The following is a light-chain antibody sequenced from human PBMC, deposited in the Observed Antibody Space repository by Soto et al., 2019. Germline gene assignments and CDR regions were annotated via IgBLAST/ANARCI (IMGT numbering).Light chain of an antibody. V-gene: IGKV1-5*03. CDR1: QSVSTW. J-gene: IGKJ2*01. Sequence: DIQMTQSPSTLSASVGDRVTITCRASQSVSTWLAWYQQKRGKAPKLLLSKASTLTDGVPSRFSGSGSGTEFTLTISSLQPDDSASYYCQQYDRYSSFGQGTKVEIK. CDR3: QQYDRYSS. CDR2: KAS.